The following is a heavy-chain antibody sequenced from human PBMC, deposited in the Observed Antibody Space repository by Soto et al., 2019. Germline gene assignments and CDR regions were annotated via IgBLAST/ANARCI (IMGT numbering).Heavy chain of an antibody. CDR1: EFTFSSYA. V-gene: IGHV3-23*01. Sequence: GGSLRLSCAASEFTFSSYAMSWVRQAPGQGLEWVSAISGSGDNTYYADSVKGRFTISRDNSKNTLYLQMNSLRLEDTAVYYCAAVQGGGATFHFWGQGSLVTVSS. J-gene: IGHJ4*02. CDR2: ISGSGDNT. CDR3: AAVQGGGATFHF. D-gene: IGHD1-26*01.